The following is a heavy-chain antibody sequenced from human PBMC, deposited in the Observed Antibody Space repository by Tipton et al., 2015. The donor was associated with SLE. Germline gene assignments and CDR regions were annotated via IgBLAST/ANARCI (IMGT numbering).Heavy chain of an antibody. CDR2: INHSGST. CDR1: GGSFSGYY. D-gene: IGHD2-21*01. V-gene: IGHV4-34*01. J-gene: IGHJ4*02. Sequence: LRLSCAVYGGSFSGYYWSWIRQPPGKGLEWIGEINHSGSTNYNPSLKSRVTISVDTSKNQFSRKLSSVTAADTAVYYCARGGPRGFWVIAIQARYFDYWGQGTLVTVSS. CDR3: ARGGPRGFWVIAIQARYFDY.